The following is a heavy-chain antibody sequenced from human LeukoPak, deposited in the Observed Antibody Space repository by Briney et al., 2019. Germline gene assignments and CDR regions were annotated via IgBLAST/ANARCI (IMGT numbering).Heavy chain of an antibody. J-gene: IGHJ4*02. Sequence: SETLSLTCTVSGGSISSYYWSWIRQPPGKGLEWIGYIFYSGTTNYNPSLKSRVTISVDTSKNQFSVKLSSVTAADTAVYYCAREGTPVAGPSSVLNYFDYWGRGTLVTVSS. CDR3: AREGTPVAGPSSVLNYFDY. D-gene: IGHD6-19*01. V-gene: IGHV4-59*01. CDR1: GGSISSYY. CDR2: IFYSGTT.